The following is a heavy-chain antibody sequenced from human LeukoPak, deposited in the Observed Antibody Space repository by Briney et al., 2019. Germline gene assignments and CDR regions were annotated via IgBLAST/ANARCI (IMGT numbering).Heavy chain of an antibody. D-gene: IGHD4-23*01. CDR1: GGSFSGYY. CDR2: INHSGST. J-gene: IGHJ1*01. V-gene: IGHV4-34*01. CDR3: ASYRGAFFQH. Sequence: SETLSLTCAVYGGSFSGYYGSWIRQPPGKGLEWIGEINHSGSTNYNPSLKSRVTISVDTSKNQFSLKLSSVTAADTAVYYCASYRGAFFQHWGQGTLVTVSS.